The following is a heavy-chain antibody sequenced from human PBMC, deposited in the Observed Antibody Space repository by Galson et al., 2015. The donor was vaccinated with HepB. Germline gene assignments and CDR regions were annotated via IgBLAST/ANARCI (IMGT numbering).Heavy chain of an antibody. V-gene: IGHV3-33*01. CDR3: ARVSETGTTGDWFDP. D-gene: IGHD1-7*01. Sequence: SLRLSCAASGFTFSSYGMHWVRQAPGKGLEWVAVIWYDGSNKYYADSVKGRFTISRDNSKNTLYLQMNSLRAEDTAVYYCARVSETGTTGDWFDPWGQGTLVTVSS. J-gene: IGHJ5*02. CDR1: GFTFSSYG. CDR2: IWYDGSNK.